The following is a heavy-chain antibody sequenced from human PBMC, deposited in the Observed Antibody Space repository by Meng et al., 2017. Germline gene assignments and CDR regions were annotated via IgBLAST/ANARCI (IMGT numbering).Heavy chain of an antibody. Sequence: QVQLVQVGAEVKNPGSSVKVSCKASGGTFSSYAISWVRQAPGQGLEWMGGIIPIFGTANYAQKFQGRVTITADESTSTAYMELSSLRSEDTAVYYCARDYGDYAWIAKRWFDPWGQGTLVTVSS. V-gene: IGHV1-69*01. D-gene: IGHD4-17*01. CDR2: IIPIFGTA. CDR1: GGTFSSYA. J-gene: IGHJ5*02. CDR3: ARDYGDYAWIAKRWFDP.